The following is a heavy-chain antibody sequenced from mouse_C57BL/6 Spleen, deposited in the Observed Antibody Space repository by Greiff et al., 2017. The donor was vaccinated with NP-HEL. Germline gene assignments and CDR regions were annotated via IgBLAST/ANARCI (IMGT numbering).Heavy chain of an antibody. D-gene: IGHD2-2*01. CDR1: GFNIKDYY. CDR2: IDPEDGET. Sequence: VQLKESGAELVKPGASVKLSCTASGFNIKDYYMHWVKQRPEQGLEWIGRIDPEDGETKYAPKFQGKATITADTSSNTAYLQLSSLTSEDAAVDYCARGGKVTWYFDGWGTGTTVTVSS. J-gene: IGHJ1*03. CDR3: ARGGKVTWYFDG. V-gene: IGHV14-2*01.